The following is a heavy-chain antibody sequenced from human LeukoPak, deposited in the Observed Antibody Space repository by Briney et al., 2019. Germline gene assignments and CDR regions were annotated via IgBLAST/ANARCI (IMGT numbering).Heavy chain of an antibody. CDR3: AKDGSSSWYLLPLDY. Sequence: GRSLRLSCAASGFTFSSYGMQWVRQAPGKGLEWGAVIWYDGSNKYYADSVKGRFTISRDSSKNTLYLQMNSPRAEDTAVYYCAKDGSSSWYLLPLDYWGQGTLVTVSS. V-gene: IGHV3-33*06. D-gene: IGHD6-13*01. CDR1: GFTFSSYG. CDR2: IWYDGSNK. J-gene: IGHJ4*02.